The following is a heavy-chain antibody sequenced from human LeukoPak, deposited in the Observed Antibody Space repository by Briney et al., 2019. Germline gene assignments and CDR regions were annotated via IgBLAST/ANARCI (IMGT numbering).Heavy chain of an antibody. Sequence: ASVKVSCTASGGTFSSYAISWVRQAPGQGLEWMGWINTDTGNPTYAQGFTGRFVFSLDTSVSTAYLQISSLKAEDTAVYYCARAVGYCSSGTCYLVYWGQGALVTVSS. CDR3: ARAVGYCSSGTCYLVY. D-gene: IGHD2-15*01. J-gene: IGHJ4*02. CDR1: GGTFSSYA. V-gene: IGHV7-4-1*02. CDR2: INTDTGNP.